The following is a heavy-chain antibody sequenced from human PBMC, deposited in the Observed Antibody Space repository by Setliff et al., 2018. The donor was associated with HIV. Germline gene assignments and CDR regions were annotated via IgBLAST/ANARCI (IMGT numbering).Heavy chain of an antibody. CDR2: IYSTVST. Sequence: SETLSLTCNGSGHSITSGRYFWSWIRQRPGKLLEWLGYIYSTVSTYYHPSLTSRVSISLDTSKNPFSLNLSSVTVADSAVFYCARWGRKDLADYWGQGTQVTVAS. CDR1: GHSITSGRYF. J-gene: IGHJ4*02. D-gene: IGHD3-16*01. V-gene: IGHV4-31*03. CDR3: ARWGRKDLADY.